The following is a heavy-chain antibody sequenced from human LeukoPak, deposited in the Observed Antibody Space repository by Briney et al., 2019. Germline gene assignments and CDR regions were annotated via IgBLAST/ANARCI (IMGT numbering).Heavy chain of an antibody. V-gene: IGHV4-59*01. CDR1: GGSISSYY. J-gene: IGHJ4*02. Sequence: SETLSLTCTVSGGSISSYYWSWIRQPPGKGLEWIGYIYYSGSTNYNPSLKSRVTISVDTSKNQFSLKLSSVTAADTAVYYRAGGYSYEVDYWGQGTLVTVSS. D-gene: IGHD5-18*01. CDR3: AGGYSYEVDY. CDR2: IYYSGST.